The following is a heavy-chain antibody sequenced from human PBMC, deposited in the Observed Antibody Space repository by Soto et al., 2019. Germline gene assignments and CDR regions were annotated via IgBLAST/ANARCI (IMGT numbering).Heavy chain of an antibody. CDR2: INHSGST. CDR1: GGSFSGYY. J-gene: IGHJ5*02. D-gene: IGHD3-9*01. V-gene: IGHV4-34*01. CDR3: ARGNGYILTGYLGRYNWFEP. Sequence: SETLSLTCAVYGGSFSGYYWSWIRQPPGKGLEWIGEINHSGSTNYNPSLKSRVTISVDTSKNQFSLKLSSVTAADTAVYYCARGNGYILTGYLGRYNWFEPRGQGTLVTVSS.